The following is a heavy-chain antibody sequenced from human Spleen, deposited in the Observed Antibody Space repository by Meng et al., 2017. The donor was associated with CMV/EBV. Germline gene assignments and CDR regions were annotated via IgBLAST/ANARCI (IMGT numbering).Heavy chain of an antibody. D-gene: IGHD3-3*01. CDR2: ISGYNGNT. V-gene: IGHV1-18*01. CDR1: GYTFTTYG. CDR3: ARGKRSRPRYDFWSGYSTYYFDY. Sequence: ASVKVSCKTSGYTFTTYGINWVRQAPGQGLEWVGWISGYNGNTNYAQKLQGRVTMTRNTSISTAYMELSSLRSEDTAVYYCARGKRSRPRYDFWSGYSTYYFDYWGQGTLVTVSS. J-gene: IGHJ4*02.